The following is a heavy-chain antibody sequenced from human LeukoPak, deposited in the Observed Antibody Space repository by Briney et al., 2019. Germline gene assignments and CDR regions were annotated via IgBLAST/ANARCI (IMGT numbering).Heavy chain of an antibody. V-gene: IGHV5-51*01. CDR3: ARLKSSSWKDAFDI. J-gene: IGHJ3*02. Sequence: GASLKISCKVSGYIFTTYWNGWVRQMPEEGLEWMGIIYPADSDTRYSPSFQGQVTISADKSITTAYLQWGRLKASDTATYYCARLKSSSWKDAFDIWGQGTTVTVSS. CDR1: GYIFTTYW. D-gene: IGHD6-19*01. CDR2: IYPADSDT.